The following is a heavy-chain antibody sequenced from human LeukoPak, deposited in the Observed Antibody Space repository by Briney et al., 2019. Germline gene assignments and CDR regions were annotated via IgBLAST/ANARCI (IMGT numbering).Heavy chain of an antibody. V-gene: IGHV1-69*01. CDR3: ARDRAAAGSQRFDP. J-gene: IGHJ5*02. Sequence: GASVKVSCKASGGTFSSYAISWVRQAPGQGLEWMGGIIPIFGTANYAQKFQGRVTITADESTSTAYMELSSLRSEDTAVYYCARDRAAAGSQRFDPWGQGTLVTVSS. D-gene: IGHD6-13*01. CDR1: GGTFSSYA. CDR2: IIPIFGTA.